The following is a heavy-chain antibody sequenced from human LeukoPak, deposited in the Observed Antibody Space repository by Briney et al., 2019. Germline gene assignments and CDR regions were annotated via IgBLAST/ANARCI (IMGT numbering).Heavy chain of an antibody. CDR2: IIPIFGTA. V-gene: IGHV1-69*05. D-gene: IGHD2-2*01. Sequence: SVKVSCKASGGTFSSYAISWVRQAPGQGLEWMGGIIPIFGTANYAQKFQGRVTITTDESTSTAYMELSSLRSEDTAVYYCARCYDSHYYYYYMDVWGKGTTVTVSS. CDR3: ARCYDSHYYYYYMDV. J-gene: IGHJ6*03. CDR1: GGTFSSYA.